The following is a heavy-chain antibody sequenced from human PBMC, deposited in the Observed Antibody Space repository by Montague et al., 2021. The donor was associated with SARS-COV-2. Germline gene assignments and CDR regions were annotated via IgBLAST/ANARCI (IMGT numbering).Heavy chain of an antibody. CDR3: ARGAIEYYYYYYYMDV. Sequence: SRRLSLSASGFTFSSYAMHWVRQAPGKGLEWVAVISYDGSNKYYADSVKGRFTISRDNSKNTLYLQMNSLRAEDTAVYYCARGAIEYYYYYYYMDVWGKGTTVTVSS. J-gene: IGHJ6*03. V-gene: IGHV3-30*04. CDR1: GFTFSSYA. CDR2: ISYDGSNK.